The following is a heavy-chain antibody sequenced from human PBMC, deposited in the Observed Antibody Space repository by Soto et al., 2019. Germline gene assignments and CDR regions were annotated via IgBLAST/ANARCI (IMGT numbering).Heavy chain of an antibody. CDR1: GGTFSSYA. V-gene: IGHV1-69*13. CDR3: ARDRFGKARPPYDAFDI. CDR2: IIPIFGTA. D-gene: IGHD6-6*01. Sequence: SVKVSCKASGGTFSSYAISWVRQAPGQGLEWMGGIIPIFGTANYAQKFQGRVTITADESTSTAYMELSSLRSEDTAVYYCARDRFGKARPPYDAFDISGQGTMGTVS. J-gene: IGHJ3*02.